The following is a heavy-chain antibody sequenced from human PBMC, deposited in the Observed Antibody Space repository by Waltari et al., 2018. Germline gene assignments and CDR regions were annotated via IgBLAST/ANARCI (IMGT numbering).Heavy chain of an antibody. CDR1: GGSFSGYY. J-gene: IGHJ6*02. CDR3: ARGSGVIAVAGRYYYYYYGMDV. V-gene: IGHV4-34*01. Sequence: QVQLQQWGAGLLKPSETLSLTCAVYGGSFSGYYWSWIRQPPGKGLEWIGEINHSGRPHYNPSRKSRVTISVDTSKNQFSLKLSAVTAADTAVYYCARGSGVIAVAGRYYYYYYGMDVWGQGTTVTVSS. D-gene: IGHD6-19*01. CDR2: INHSGRP.